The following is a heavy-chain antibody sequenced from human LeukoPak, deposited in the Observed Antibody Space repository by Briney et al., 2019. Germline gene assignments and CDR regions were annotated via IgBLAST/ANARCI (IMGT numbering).Heavy chain of an antibody. CDR2: ISSSSSYI. V-gene: IGHV3-21*01. CDR3: ATGAPGSSGWYYVY. CDR1: GFTFSSYS. J-gene: IGHJ4*02. D-gene: IGHD6-19*01. Sequence: GRSLRLSCAASGFTFSSYSMNWVRQAPGKGLEWVSSISSSSSYIYYADSVKGRFTISRDNAKNSLYLQMNSLRAEDTAVYYCATGAPGSSGWYYVYWGQGTLVTVSS.